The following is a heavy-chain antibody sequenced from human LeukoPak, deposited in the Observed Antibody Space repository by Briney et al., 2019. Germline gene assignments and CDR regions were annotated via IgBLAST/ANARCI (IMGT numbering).Heavy chain of an antibody. V-gene: IGHV4-59*01. CDR1: GGSISSYY. D-gene: IGHD6-13*01. CDR3: ARGSIAAAVISRSTPLDY. Sequence: PSETLSLTCTVSGGSISSYYWSWIRQPPGNGLEWIGYIYYTGSTNYNPSLKSRVTISVDTSKNHFSLKLSSVTAADTAVYYCARGSIAAAVISRSTPLDYWGQGTLVTVSS. CDR2: IYYTGST. J-gene: IGHJ4*02.